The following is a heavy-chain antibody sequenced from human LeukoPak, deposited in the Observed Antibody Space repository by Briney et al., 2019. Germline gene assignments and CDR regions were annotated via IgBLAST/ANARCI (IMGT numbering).Heavy chain of an antibody. D-gene: IGHD3-22*01. V-gene: IGHV1-18*01. CDR1: GYTFTSYG. CDR2: ISAYNGNT. CDR3: ARWSSTYYYDSSGEYYFDY. Sequence: GASVKVSCKASGYTFTSYGISWVRQAPGQGLEWMGWISAYNGNTNYAQKLQGRVTMTTDTSTSTAYMELRSLRSDDTAVYYCARWSSTYYYDSSGEYYFDYWGQGTLVTVSS. J-gene: IGHJ4*02.